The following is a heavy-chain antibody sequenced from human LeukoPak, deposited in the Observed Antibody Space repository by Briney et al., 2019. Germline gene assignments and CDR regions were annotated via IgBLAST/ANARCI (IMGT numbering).Heavy chain of an antibody. J-gene: IGHJ4*02. CDR1: GYTFTSYA. CDR3: ARDGMEEYYFDY. V-gene: IGHV1-3*01. Sequence: ASVKVSCKASGYTFTSYAMHWVRQAPGQRLEWMGWINAGNGNTKYSQKFQGRVTFTRDTSASTAYMELSSLRSEDTAVYYCARDGMEEYYFDYWGQGTLVTVSS. CDR2: INAGNGNT. D-gene: IGHD1-1*01.